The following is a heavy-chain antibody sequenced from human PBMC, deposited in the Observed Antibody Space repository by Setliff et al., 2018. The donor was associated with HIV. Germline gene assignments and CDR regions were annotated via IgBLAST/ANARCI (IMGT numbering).Heavy chain of an antibody. CDR3: AARNSGNPTRHFDY. CDR1: GYSISNGYY. D-gene: IGHD3-10*01. CDR2: IYHSGST. V-gene: IGHV4-38-2*01. Sequence: SETLSLTCALSGYSISNGYYWGWIREPSGKGLEWIGSIYHSGSTFYNPSLRSRVTISVDTSQDQFSLRLTSVTAADTAVYYCAARNSGNPTRHFDYWGQGTLVTVSS. J-gene: IGHJ4*02.